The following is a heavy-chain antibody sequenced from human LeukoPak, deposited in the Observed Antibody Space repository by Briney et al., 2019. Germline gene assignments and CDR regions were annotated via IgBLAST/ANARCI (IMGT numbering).Heavy chain of an antibody. CDR3: ARDSGDSSGWYPYFDY. V-gene: IGHV3-7*01. D-gene: IGHD6-19*01. J-gene: IGHJ4*02. Sequence: GGSLRLSCAASGFTFSSYWMSWVRQAPGKGLEWVANLKQDGSEKYYVDSVKGRFTISRDNAKNSLYLQMNSLRAEDTAVYYCARDSGDSSGWYPYFDYWGQGTLVTVSS. CDR2: LKQDGSEK. CDR1: GFTFSSYW.